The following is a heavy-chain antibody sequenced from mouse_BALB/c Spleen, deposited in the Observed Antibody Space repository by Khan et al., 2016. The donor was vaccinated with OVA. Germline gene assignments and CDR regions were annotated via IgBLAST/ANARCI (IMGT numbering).Heavy chain of an antibody. CDR1: GYSITTDYA. V-gene: IGHV3-2*02. Sequence: QLEESGPGLVKPSQSLSLTCTVTGYSITTDYAWNWIRQFPGNKLEWMGYISYSGNTKYNPSLKSRISITRAPSKNQFFLQLKSVTTEDTARYYCARVYGGDFDYWGQGTTLTVSS. CDR3: ARVYGGDFDY. J-gene: IGHJ2*01. D-gene: IGHD1-1*01. CDR2: ISYSGNT.